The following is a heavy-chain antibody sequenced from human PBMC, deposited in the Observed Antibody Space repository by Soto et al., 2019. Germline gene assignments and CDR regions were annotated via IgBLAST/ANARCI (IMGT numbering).Heavy chain of an antibody. CDR1: GGSISSGGYY. D-gene: IGHD2-15*01. CDR3: ARDRVPYCSGGSCYLIESGMDV. Sequence: QVQLQESGPGLVKPSQTLSLTCTVSGGSISSGGYYWSWIRQHPGKGLEWIGYIYYSGSTYYNPSLKSRVTISVDTSKNQFSLKLSSVTAADTAVYYCARDRVPYCSGGSCYLIESGMDVWGQGTTVTVSS. V-gene: IGHV4-31*03. J-gene: IGHJ6*02. CDR2: IYYSGST.